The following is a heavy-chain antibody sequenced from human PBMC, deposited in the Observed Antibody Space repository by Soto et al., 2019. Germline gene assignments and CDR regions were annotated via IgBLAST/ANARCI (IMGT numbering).Heavy chain of an antibody. CDR1: GGSISSGDYY. CDR2: IYYSGST. CDR3: ARVSRWRAFDI. D-gene: IGHD3-3*01. V-gene: IGHV4-30-4*01. J-gene: IGHJ3*02. Sequence: SETLSLTCTVSGGSISSGDYYWSWIRQPPGKGLEWIGYIYYSGSTYYNPSLKSRVTISVDTSKNQFSLKLSSVTAADTAVYYCARVSRWRAFDIWGQGTMVTVSS.